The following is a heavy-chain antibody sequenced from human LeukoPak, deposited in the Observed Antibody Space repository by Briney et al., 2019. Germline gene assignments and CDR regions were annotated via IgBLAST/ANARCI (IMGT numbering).Heavy chain of an antibody. CDR1: VYTFTSYA. J-gene: IGHJ4*02. D-gene: IGHD3-3*01. CDR2: INYNNEYP. CDR3: ALVSIAIFGVVVSEY. Sequence: ASVKVSCKASVYTFTSYAMNWLRQPTGQGRDGMGWINYNNEYPTYARGFSGRFVFSLDTFVSTAYLQSSSLKAEATPVYYCALVSIAIFGVVVSEYWGPGTLVTVAS. V-gene: IGHV7-4-1*02.